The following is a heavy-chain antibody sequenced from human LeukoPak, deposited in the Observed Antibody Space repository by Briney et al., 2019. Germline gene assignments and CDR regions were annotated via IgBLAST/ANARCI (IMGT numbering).Heavy chain of an antibody. CDR1: GFTFDDYA. CDR3: AKVLGYYDSSGYYQEGGFDY. Sequence: PGGSLRLSCAASGFTFDDYAMHWVRQAPGKGLEWVSLISGVGGSTYYADSVKGRFTISRDNSKHSLYLQMNSLRTEDTALYYCAKVLGYYDSSGYYQEGGFDYWGQGTLVTVSS. D-gene: IGHD3-22*01. J-gene: IGHJ4*02. V-gene: IGHV3-43*02. CDR2: ISGVGGST.